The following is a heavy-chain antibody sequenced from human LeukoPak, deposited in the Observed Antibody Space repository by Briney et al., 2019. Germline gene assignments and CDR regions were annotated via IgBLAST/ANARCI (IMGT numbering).Heavy chain of an antibody. CDR1: GYTFTGYY. J-gene: IGHJ3*02. V-gene: IGHV1-2*02. CDR2: INPNSGGT. D-gene: IGHD1-26*01. Sequence: ASVKASCKASGYTFTGYYMHWVRQAPGQGLEWMGWINPNSGGTNYAQKFQGRVTMTRDTSISTAYMELSRLRSDDTAVYYCARVNKWELPNAFDIWGQGTMVTVSS. CDR3: ARVNKWELPNAFDI.